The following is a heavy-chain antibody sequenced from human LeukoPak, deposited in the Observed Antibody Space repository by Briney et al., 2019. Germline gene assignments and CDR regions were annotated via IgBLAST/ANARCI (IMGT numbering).Heavy chain of an antibody. CDR3: VGGIGWQPDY. CDR1: PGITFSDYW. D-gene: IGHD6-19*01. Sequence: GGSLRLSCPASPGITFSDYWMNWVRQAPGKGLEWVAIIRQDGREKLYLDSVKGRFTISRDNAKSSVYLQINSLRAEDTAVYYCVGGIGWQPDYWGQGTLVTVSS. J-gene: IGHJ4*02. V-gene: IGHV3-7*03. CDR2: IRQDGREK.